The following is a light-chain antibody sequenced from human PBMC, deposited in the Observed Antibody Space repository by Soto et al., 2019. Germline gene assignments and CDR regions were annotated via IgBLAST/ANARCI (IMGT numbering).Light chain of an antibody. CDR2: EVS. CDR1: SSDVGGYNY. Sequence: QSVLTQPPSASGSPGQSVTISCTGTSSDVGGYNYVSWYQQQPGKAPKLMIYEVSKRPSGVPYRFSGSKSCNTPSLTVSGLQAEDEDDYYCSSYARSNNSFGAGTKLTVL. J-gene: IGLJ2*01. CDR3: SSYARSNNS. V-gene: IGLV2-8*01.